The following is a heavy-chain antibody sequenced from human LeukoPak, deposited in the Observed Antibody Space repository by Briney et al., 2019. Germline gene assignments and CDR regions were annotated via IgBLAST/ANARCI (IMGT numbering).Heavy chain of an antibody. CDR1: GGSISSYY. CDR2: IYYSGST. D-gene: IGHD6-19*01. CDR3: ARRVANTRHSGWYYFDY. J-gene: IGHJ4*02. Sequence: KPSETLSLTCTVSGGSISSYYWSWIRQPPGEGLEGIGYIYYSGSTNYNPSLKRRVTISVDTSKNQFSLTLSSVPAADTAVYYCARRVANTRHSGWYYFDYWGQGTLVTVSS. V-gene: IGHV4-59*01.